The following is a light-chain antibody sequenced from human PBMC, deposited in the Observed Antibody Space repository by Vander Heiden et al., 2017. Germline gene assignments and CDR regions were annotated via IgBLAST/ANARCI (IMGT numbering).Light chain of an antibody. CDR1: QRISIW. CDR2: KAS. CDR3: QHYNNFPYT. J-gene: IGKJ2*01. Sequence: DIQMTQSPSTLSASAGDRVTITCRASQRISIWLAWYQQKPGKAPNLLIYKASSLESGVPSRFSGSGSGTEFTLTISSLQPDDFATYYCQHYNNFPYTFGQGTKLEIK. V-gene: IGKV1-5*03.